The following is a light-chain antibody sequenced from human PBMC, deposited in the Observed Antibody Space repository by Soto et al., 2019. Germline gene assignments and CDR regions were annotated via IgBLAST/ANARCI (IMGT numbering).Light chain of an antibody. V-gene: IGKV3-11*01. CDR3: QQRTNWPPT. Sequence: ETVLTQSPATLSLSPGERATLSCRASQSVRNDLVWYHQKPGQAPRVLISSASNRATGIPARFSGSGSGTDFTLTISSLEPEDFAVYYCQQRTNWPPTFGGGTKVEMK. CDR1: QSVRND. CDR2: SAS. J-gene: IGKJ4*01.